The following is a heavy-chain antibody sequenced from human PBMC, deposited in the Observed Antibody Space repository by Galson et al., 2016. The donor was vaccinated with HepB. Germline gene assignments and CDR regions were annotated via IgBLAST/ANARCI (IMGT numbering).Heavy chain of an antibody. D-gene: IGHD2-15*01. CDR2: ISAYEGNT. CDR1: GYTFNSYG. J-gene: IGHJ5*02. CDR3: ATVVVAGTNWFDP. Sequence: SVKVSCKASGYTFNSYGISWVRQAPGQGLEWMGWISAYEGNTYYAQKFQGRVTMTKDTSTSTAYTELRRLRTDDTAVYYCATVVVAGTNWFDPWGQGTLVTVSP. V-gene: IGHV1-18*01.